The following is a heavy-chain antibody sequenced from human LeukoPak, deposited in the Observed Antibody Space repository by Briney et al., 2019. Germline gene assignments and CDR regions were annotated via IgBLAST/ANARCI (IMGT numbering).Heavy chain of an antibody. V-gene: IGHV3-30*02. Sequence: PGGSLRLSCAASGFNFSSFGMHWVRQAPGEGLDWVAYIGYTGTNTYYADSVKGRFTISRDNSKNTVHLQMNSLRAADTALYSCARDLTGKYYIAYWGQGTLVTVSS. J-gene: IGHJ4*02. CDR1: GFNFSSFG. D-gene: IGHD2-8*02. CDR3: ARDLTGKYYIAY. CDR2: IGYTGTNT.